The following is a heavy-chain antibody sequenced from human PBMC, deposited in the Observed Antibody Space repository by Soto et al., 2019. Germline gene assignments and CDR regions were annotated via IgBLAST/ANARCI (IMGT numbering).Heavy chain of an antibody. D-gene: IGHD3-22*01. CDR3: ARNYYYDSSGYPIDY. J-gene: IGHJ4*02. V-gene: IGHV3-30-3*01. Sequence: GGALRLACSASGFSLSDCIMHWVRQAPGKALEWVALISSDGSNKYYADSVKGRFTISRDNSKNTLYLQMDGLGAEDTAVYYCARNYYYDSSGYPIDYWGQGTLVTFSS. CDR1: GFSLSDCI. CDR2: ISSDGSNK.